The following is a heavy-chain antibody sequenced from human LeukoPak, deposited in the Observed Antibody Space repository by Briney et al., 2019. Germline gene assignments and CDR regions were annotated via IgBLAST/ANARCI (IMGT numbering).Heavy chain of an antibody. D-gene: IGHD4-17*01. CDR2: ISSSSSYI. CDR3: ARGGGDYVLDY. V-gene: IGHV3-21*04. Sequence: GGSLRLSCAASGFTFSSYSMNWVRQAPGKGLEWVSSISSSSSYIYYADSVKGRFTISRDNSKNTLYLQMNSLRAEDTAVYYCARGGGDYVLDYWGQGTLVTVSS. J-gene: IGHJ4*02. CDR1: GFTFSSYS.